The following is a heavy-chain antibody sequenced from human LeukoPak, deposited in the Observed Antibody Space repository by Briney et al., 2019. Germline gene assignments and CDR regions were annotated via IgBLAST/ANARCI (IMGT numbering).Heavy chain of an antibody. CDR1: GGSISSYY. CDR3: ASGSRYYYGSGSSFDY. J-gene: IGHJ4*02. Sequence: SETLSLTCTVSGGSISSYYWSWIRQPPGKGLEWIGYIYYSGSTNYNPSLKSRVTISVDTSKNQFSLKLSSVTAADTAVYYCASGSRYYYGSGSSFDYWGQGTLVTVSS. CDR2: IYYSGST. V-gene: IGHV4-59*08. D-gene: IGHD3-10*01.